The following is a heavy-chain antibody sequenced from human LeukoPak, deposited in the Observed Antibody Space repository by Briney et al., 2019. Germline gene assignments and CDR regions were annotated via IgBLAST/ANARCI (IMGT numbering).Heavy chain of an antibody. V-gene: IGHV3-15*01. CDR3: TTEFWHGSGSYYLDDY. D-gene: IGHD3-10*01. Sequence: PGGSLRLSCAASGFIFSNYWMNWVRQAPGKGLEWVGRIKSKTDGGTTDYAAPVKGRFTISRDDSKNTLYLQMNSLKTEDTAVYYCTTEFWHGSGSYYLDDYWGQGTLVTVSS. CDR2: IKSKTDGGTT. CDR1: GFIFSNYW. J-gene: IGHJ4*02.